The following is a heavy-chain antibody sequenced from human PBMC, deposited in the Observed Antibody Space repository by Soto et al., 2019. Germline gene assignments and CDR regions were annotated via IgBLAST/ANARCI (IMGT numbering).Heavy chain of an antibody. V-gene: IGHV4-28*01. D-gene: IGHD1-26*01. CDR3: ARREIQGPIDY. CDR2: IYYSGTT. Sequence: QVQLQESGPGLVKPSDTLSLTCAVSGYSISSSNWWGWIRQPPGKGLEWIGYIYYSGTTYYNPSLKSRVTMSVGTSKDQFSLKLTSVTAVDTAVYYCARREIQGPIDYWGQGTLVTVSS. CDR1: GYSISSSNW. J-gene: IGHJ4*02.